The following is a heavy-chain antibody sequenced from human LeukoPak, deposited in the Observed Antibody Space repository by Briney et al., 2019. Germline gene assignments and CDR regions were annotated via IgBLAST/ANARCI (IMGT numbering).Heavy chain of an antibody. V-gene: IGHV4-39*07. D-gene: IGHD1-26*01. Sequence: LCYSGTTHYNPSLKSRVTIAVDTSKNQFSLKLISVTAADTAVYYCAREGGSYYPHYYFDYWGQGTLVTVSS. CDR2: LCYSGTT. J-gene: IGHJ4*02. CDR3: AREGGSYYPHYYFDY.